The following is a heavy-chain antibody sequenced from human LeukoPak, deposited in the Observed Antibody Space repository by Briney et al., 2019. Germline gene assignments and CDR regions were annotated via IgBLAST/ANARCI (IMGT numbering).Heavy chain of an antibody. V-gene: IGHV1-18*01. Sequence: ASVKVSCKSSGYTFTSYGICWVRQAPGQGLEWMGCGSAYNGNTNYAQKLQGRVTMTTDTSTSTAYMELRSLRSDDTAVYYCARDTETYDYVWGSYRYFDYWGQGTLVTVSS. J-gene: IGHJ4*02. D-gene: IGHD3-16*02. CDR1: GYTFTSYG. CDR2: GSAYNGNT. CDR3: ARDTETYDYVWGSYRYFDY.